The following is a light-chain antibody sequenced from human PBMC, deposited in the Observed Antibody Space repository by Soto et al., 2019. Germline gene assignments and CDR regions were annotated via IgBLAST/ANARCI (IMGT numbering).Light chain of an antibody. V-gene: IGKV3-11*01. CDR2: DTS. J-gene: IGKJ3*01. CDR3: QQRTNWPRSFT. Sequence: EIVLTQSPATLSLSPGERATLSCRASQSVSSYLAWYQQKPGQAPRLLIYDTSNRATGIPARFSGSGSGTDFPLTISSLEPEDFAVYYCQQRTNWPRSFTFGPGNKVDIK. CDR1: QSVSSY.